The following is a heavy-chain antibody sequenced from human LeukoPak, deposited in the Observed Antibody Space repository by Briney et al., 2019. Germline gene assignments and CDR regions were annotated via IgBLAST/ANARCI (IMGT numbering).Heavy chain of an antibody. V-gene: IGHV3-23*01. Sequence: GGSLRLSCAASGFTFSSYAMTWVRQAPGKGLEWVSTILPGGGDTYYADSVKGRFTISRDNSKSTLYLQMNSLKAEDTAVYYCARGGVTTMTLRDLWLDYWGQGTLVTVSS. CDR2: ILPGGGDT. CDR1: GFTFSSYA. CDR3: ARGGVTTMTLRDLWLDY. D-gene: IGHD4-17*01. J-gene: IGHJ4*02.